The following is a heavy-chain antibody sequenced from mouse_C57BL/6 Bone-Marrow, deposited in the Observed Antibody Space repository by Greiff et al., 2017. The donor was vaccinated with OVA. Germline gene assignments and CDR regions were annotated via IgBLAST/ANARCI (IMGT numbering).Heavy chain of an antibody. V-gene: IGHV1-63*01. Sequence: QVQLKESGAELVRPGTSVKMSCKASGYTFTNYWIGWAKQRPGHGLEWIGDIYPGGGYTNYNEKFKGKATLTADKSSSTAYMQFSSLTSEDSAIYYCARGPITTVYFDYWGQGTTLTVSS. J-gene: IGHJ2*01. CDR1: GYTFTNYW. CDR2: IYPGGGYT. CDR3: ARGPITTVYFDY. D-gene: IGHD1-1*01.